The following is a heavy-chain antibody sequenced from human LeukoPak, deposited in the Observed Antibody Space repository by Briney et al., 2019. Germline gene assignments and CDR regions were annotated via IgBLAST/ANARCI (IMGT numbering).Heavy chain of an antibody. J-gene: IGHJ3*02. CDR2: IYYTGTT. V-gene: IGHV4-39*01. D-gene: IGHD3-16*01. CDR1: GDSISSGNYY. CDR3: VRHLGANAFTI. Sequence: SETLSLTCTVSGDSISSGNYYWGWIRRPPGKGLEWIASIYYTGTTYYYPSLTSRGTISLDTSNNQFSLRLTSVTAADTAVYYCVRHLGANAFTIRGQGTMVTVSS.